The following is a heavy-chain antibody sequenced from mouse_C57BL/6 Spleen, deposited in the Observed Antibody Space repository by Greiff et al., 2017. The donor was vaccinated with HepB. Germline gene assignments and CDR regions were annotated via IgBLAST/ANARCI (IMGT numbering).Heavy chain of an antibody. J-gene: IGHJ4*01. D-gene: IGHD2-3*01. Sequence: DVKLVESGGGLVKPGGSLKLSCAASGFTFSDYGMHWVRQAPEKGLEWVAYISSGSSTIYYADTVKGRFTISRDNAKNTLFLQMTSLRSEDTAMYYCARLDGYYVYYAMDYWGQGTSVTVSS. CDR2: ISSGSSTI. CDR3: ARLDGYYVYYAMDY. V-gene: IGHV5-17*01. CDR1: GFTFSDYG.